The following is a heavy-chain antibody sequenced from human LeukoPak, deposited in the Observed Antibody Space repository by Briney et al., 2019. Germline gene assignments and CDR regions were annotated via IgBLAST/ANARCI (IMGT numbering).Heavy chain of an antibody. Sequence: GSLRLSCAASGFTFSSYAMSWVRQAPGKGLEWVSAISGSGGSTYYADSVKGRFTISRDNSKNTLYLQMNSLRAEDTAVYYCAKDHARTSSGWYYFDYWGQGTLVTVSS. CDR2: ISGSGGST. D-gene: IGHD6-19*01. CDR1: GFTFSSYA. J-gene: IGHJ4*02. CDR3: AKDHARTSSGWYYFDY. V-gene: IGHV3-23*01.